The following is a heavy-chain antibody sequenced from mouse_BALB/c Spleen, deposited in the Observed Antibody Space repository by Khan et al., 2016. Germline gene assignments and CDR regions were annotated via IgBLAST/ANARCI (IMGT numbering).Heavy chain of an antibody. CDR1: GYSITSDYA. CDR3: ARGYFDV. CDR2: ISYSGST. Sequence: EVQLQESGPGLVKPSQSLSLTCTVTGYSITSDYAWNWIRQFPENKLEWMGYISYSGSTSYNPSLKSRISITRDTSKNQFFLQLNSVTAEDTATYYGARGYFDVWGAGTTVTVSS. J-gene: IGHJ1*01. V-gene: IGHV3-2*02.